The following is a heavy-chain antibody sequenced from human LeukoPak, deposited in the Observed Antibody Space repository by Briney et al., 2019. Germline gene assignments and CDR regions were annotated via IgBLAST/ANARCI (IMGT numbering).Heavy chain of an antibody. CDR1: GFTFSSYG. Sequence: GGSLRLSCAASGFTFSSYGMHWVRQAPGKGLEWVEFIRYDGSNKYYADSVKGRFTISRDNSKSTLYLQMNSLRAEDTAMYYCARGSKYASSWSRNKWFDPWGQGTLVTVSS. CDR3: ARGSKYASSWSRNKWFDP. J-gene: IGHJ5*02. V-gene: IGHV3-30*02. D-gene: IGHD6-13*01. CDR2: IRYDGSNK.